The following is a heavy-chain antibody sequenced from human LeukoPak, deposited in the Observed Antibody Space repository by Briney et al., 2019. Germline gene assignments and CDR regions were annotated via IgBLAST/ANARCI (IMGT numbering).Heavy chain of an antibody. CDR1: GYTFTNFD. V-gene: IGHV1-46*01. CDR2: INPSAGST. D-gene: IGHD5-12*01. CDR3: ARTYNSGSYHFDH. J-gene: IGHJ4*02. Sequence: ASVKVSCKASGYTFTNFDINWVRQAPGQGLEWMGIINPSAGSTSYAQKFQGRVTMTRDTSTSTVYMELSSLTSEDTAVYYCARTYNSGSYHFDHWGQGTLVTVSS.